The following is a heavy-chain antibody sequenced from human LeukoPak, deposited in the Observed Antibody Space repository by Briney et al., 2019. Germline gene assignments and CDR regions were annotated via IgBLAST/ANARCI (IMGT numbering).Heavy chain of an antibody. Sequence: SETLSLTCTVSGYSISSGYYWCWIRQPPGKGLEWIGSIYHSGSTYYNPSLKSRVTISVDTSKNQFSLKLSSVTAADTAVYYCARERTTVTLGGWFDPWGQGTLVTVSS. V-gene: IGHV4-38-2*02. CDR2: IYHSGST. D-gene: IGHD4-17*01. CDR1: GYSISSGYY. CDR3: ARERTTVTLGGWFDP. J-gene: IGHJ5*02.